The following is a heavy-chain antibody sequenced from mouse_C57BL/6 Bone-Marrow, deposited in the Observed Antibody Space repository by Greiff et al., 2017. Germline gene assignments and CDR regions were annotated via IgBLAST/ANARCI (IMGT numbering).Heavy chain of an antibody. D-gene: IGHD1-1*01. CDR2: IWSGGST. CDR1: GFSLTSSG. Sequence: QVHVKQSGPGLVQPSQSLSITCTVSGFSLTSSGVHWVRQSPGKGLEWLGVIWSGGSTDYNAAFISRLSISKDNSKSQVFFKMNSLQADDTAIYYCASFTTVVARDYWGQGTSVTVSS. V-gene: IGHV2-2*01. CDR3: ASFTTVVARDY. J-gene: IGHJ4*01.